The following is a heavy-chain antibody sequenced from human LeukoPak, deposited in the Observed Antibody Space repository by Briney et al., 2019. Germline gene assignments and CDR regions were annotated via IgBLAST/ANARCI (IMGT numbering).Heavy chain of an antibody. CDR2: ISGSGGNT. D-gene: IGHD5-24*01. V-gene: IGHV3-23*01. CDR3: AKDSRDGYNYVNWYFDL. Sequence: PGGSLRLSCAAPGFTFSSCAMTWVRQAPGKGLEWVSGISGSGGNTYYADSVKGRFTISRDNSKNTLYLQMNSLRAEDTAVYYCAKDSRDGYNYVNWYFDLWGRAPWSLSLQ. CDR1: GFTFSSCA. J-gene: IGHJ2*01.